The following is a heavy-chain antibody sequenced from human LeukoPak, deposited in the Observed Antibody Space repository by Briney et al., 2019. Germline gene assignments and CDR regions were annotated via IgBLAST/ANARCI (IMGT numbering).Heavy chain of an antibody. CDR3: ARGPPYGSGSLDAFDI. V-gene: IGHV1-2*02. CDR2: INPNSGGT. J-gene: IGHJ3*02. Sequence: ASVKVSCEASGYTFTGYYMHWVRQAPGQGLEWMGWINPNSGGTNYAQKFQGRVTMTRDTSISTAYMELNRLRSDDTAVYYCARGPPYGSGSLDAFDIWGQGTMVTVSS. CDR1: GYTFTGYY. D-gene: IGHD3-10*01.